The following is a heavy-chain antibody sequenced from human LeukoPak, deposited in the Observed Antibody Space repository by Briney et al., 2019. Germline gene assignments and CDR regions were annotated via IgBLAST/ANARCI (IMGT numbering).Heavy chain of an antibody. Sequence: GGSLRLSCAASAFTFSSYRMGWVRQAPGKGLEWVANINQDGSETYYVDSVKGRFTISRDNAKNSLYLQMDNLRADDTAVYYCARGFFSYGSWGQGTLVTVSS. CDR3: ARGFFSYGS. J-gene: IGHJ5*02. V-gene: IGHV3-7*04. CDR2: INQDGSET. D-gene: IGHD5-18*01. CDR1: AFTFSSYR.